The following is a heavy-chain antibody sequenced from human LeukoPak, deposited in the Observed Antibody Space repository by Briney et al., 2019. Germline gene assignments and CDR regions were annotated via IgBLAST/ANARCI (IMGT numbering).Heavy chain of an antibody. V-gene: IGHV3-21*01. CDR2: ITSGASYI. Sequence: PGGSLRLSCAASGFTFSTSSMNWVRQAPGKGLEWVSSITSGASYIYYADSVKGRFTISRDNAKNSLYLQMNSLIAEDTAVYYCATGYSSGRRGYWGQGTLVTVSS. CDR1: GFTFSTSS. J-gene: IGHJ4*02. D-gene: IGHD6-19*01. CDR3: ATGYSSGRRGY.